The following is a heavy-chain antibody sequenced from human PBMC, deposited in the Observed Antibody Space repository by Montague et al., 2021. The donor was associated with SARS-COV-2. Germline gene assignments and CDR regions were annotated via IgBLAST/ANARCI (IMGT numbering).Heavy chain of an antibody. CDR3: AREPRVGQLLSIYYYGMDV. Sequence: TLSLTCTVSGGSISSGGYYWSWIRQHPGKGLEWIGYIYYSGSTYYXPSLKSRVTISGDTSKNQFSLKLSSVTAADTAVYYCAREPRVGQLLSIYYYGMDVWGQGTTVTVSS. CDR1: GGSISSGGYY. J-gene: IGHJ6*02. V-gene: IGHV4-31*03. D-gene: IGHD2-2*01. CDR2: IYYSGST.